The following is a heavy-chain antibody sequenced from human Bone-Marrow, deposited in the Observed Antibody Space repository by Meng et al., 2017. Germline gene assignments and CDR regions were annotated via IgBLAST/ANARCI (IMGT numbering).Heavy chain of an antibody. J-gene: IGHJ6*02. V-gene: IGHV3-74*03. Sequence: GESLKISCAASGFTFSSYNIHWVRQTPGEGLVWVSRINTDASITTYADSVKGRFTISRDNAKNSLYLQMNSLRAEDTAVYYCARAIRASGYSYGYYYYGMDVWGQGTTVTVSS. CDR3: ARAIRASGYSYGYYYYGMDV. CDR1: GFTFSSYN. CDR2: INTDASIT. D-gene: IGHD5-18*01.